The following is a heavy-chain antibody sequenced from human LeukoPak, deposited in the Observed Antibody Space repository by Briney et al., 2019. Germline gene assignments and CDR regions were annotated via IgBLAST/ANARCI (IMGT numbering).Heavy chain of an antibody. CDR1: GFTFSSYG. Sequence: GRSLRLSCAASGFTFSSYGMHWVRQAPGKGLDWVAVMWYDGSSKSYADSVKGRFTISRDNSKNTLYLQMNSLRAEDTAVYYCAREKASGWYVGDYWGQGTLVTVSS. CDR3: AREKASGWYVGDY. D-gene: IGHD6-19*01. J-gene: IGHJ4*02. V-gene: IGHV3-33*01. CDR2: MWYDGSSK.